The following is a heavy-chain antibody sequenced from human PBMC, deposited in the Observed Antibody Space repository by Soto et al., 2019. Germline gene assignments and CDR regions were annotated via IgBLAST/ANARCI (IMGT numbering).Heavy chain of an antibody. J-gene: IGHJ6*02. Sequence: ATMKVSCKASGYTFTSYGISWVRQAPGQGLEWMGWISAYNGNTNYAQKLQGRVTMTTDTSTSTAYMELRSLRSDDTAVYYCARVLKRISDGGMDVWGQGTTLTVSS. CDR2: ISAYNGNT. CDR3: ARVLKRISDGGMDV. CDR1: GYTFTSYG. D-gene: IGHD2-15*01. V-gene: IGHV1-18*01.